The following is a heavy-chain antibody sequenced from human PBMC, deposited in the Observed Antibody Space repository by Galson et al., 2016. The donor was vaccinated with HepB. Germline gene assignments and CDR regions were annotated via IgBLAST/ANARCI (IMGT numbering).Heavy chain of an antibody. CDR3: ARRGDWNDGADGFDY. CDR2: IYFSGST. CDR1: GGSIRSSGYY. J-gene: IGHJ4*02. Sequence: SETLSLTCTVFGGSIRSSGYYWGWIRQPPGKGLEWIGSIYFSGSTYYKPSLKSRITISVDAAKNRFSLKLTSVTAADTAVYYCARRGDWNDGADGFDYWGQGTLVTVSS. D-gene: IGHD1-1*01. V-gene: IGHV4-39*02.